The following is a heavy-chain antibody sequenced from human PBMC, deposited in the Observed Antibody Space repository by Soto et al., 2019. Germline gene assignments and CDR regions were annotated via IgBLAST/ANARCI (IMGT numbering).Heavy chain of an antibody. Sequence: QVQLVQSGAEVKKPGSSVKVSCKASGGTFSSYAINWVRQAPGQGLEWMGGIIPIFGTADYAQKFQGRVTLTADESTSTAYMGLSSLRSEDTAVYYCASNGFGETYYYGMDVWGQGTGVTVSS. CDR2: IIPIFGTA. V-gene: IGHV1-69*12. CDR3: ASNGFGETYYYGMDV. CDR1: GGTFSSYA. J-gene: IGHJ6*02. D-gene: IGHD3-10*01.